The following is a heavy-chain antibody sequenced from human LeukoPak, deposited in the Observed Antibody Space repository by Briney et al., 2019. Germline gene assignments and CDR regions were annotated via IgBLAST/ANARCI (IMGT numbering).Heavy chain of an antibody. CDR3: ARDPTKDSSSWYGGTLDDYYMDV. CDR1: GGTFSSYA. Sequence: GASVKVSCKASGGTFSSYAISWVRQAPGQGLEWMGGIIPIFGTANYAQKFQGRVTITTDESTSTAYMELSSLRSEDTAVYYCARDPTKDSSSWYGGTLDDYYMDVWGKGTTVTVSS. D-gene: IGHD6-13*01. V-gene: IGHV1-69*05. J-gene: IGHJ6*03. CDR2: IIPIFGTA.